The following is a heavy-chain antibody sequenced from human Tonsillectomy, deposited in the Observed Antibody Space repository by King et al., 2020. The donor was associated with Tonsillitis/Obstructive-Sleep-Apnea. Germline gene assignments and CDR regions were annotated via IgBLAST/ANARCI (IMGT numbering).Heavy chain of an antibody. CDR2: IYYSGTT. V-gene: IGHV4-39*01. J-gene: IGHJ5*02. Sequence: QLQESGPGLVKPSESLSLTCTVSGGSISGNNYYWGWIRQPPGKGLEWIGSIYYSGTTYYNPSLMSRVTIFVDTSNNQFSLRLTSVTAADTAVYYCARLYSGTYSWFDPWGQGTLVTVSS. D-gene: IGHD1-26*01. CDR3: ARLYSGTYSWFDP. CDR1: GGSISGNNYY.